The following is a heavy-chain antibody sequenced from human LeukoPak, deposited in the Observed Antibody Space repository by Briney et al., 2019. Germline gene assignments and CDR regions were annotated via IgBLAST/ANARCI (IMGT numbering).Heavy chain of an antibody. J-gene: IGHJ5*02. CDR3: ARGQTVLLWFGELLMYNWFDP. CDR1: GGSFSGYY. Sequence: SETLSLTCAVYGGSFSGYYWSWIRQPPGKGLEWIGEINHSGSTTYNPSLKSRVTISVDTSKNQFSLKLSSVTAADTAVYYCARGQTVLLWFGELLMYNWFDPWGQGTLVTVSS. V-gene: IGHV4-34*01. CDR2: INHSGST. D-gene: IGHD3-10*01.